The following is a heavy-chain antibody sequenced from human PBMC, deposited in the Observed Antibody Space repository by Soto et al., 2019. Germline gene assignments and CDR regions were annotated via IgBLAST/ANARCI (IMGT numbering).Heavy chain of an antibody. CDR2: MTATGVSI. V-gene: IGHV3-23*01. CDR1: GFSFSGYA. D-gene: IGHD6-13*01. J-gene: IGHJ4*02. Sequence: EVQLLESGGGLVQPGGSLRLSCVASGFSFSGYAMSWVRQAPGKGLVWVSSMTATGVSIYYADSVRGRFTISRDNSKNTVYLQMSSLRAEDTATYYCAKDSIPYSSSYDLDHWGRGALVTVSS. CDR3: AKDSIPYSSSYDLDH.